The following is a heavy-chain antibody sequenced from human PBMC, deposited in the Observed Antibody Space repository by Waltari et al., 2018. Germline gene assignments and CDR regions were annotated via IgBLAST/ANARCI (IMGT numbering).Heavy chain of an antibody. Sequence: QVNLVESGGGVVQPGGSQRLSCATSGFTFSNFGMHWVRQAPGKGLEWVARSWFDGSDKFYADSVRGRFTISRDNSARTLYLDMDSLRLDDTAMYYCAKDAFGNTYLDFWGQGTLVTVSS. CDR3: AKDAFGNTYLDF. V-gene: IGHV3-30*02. CDR1: GFTFSNFG. J-gene: IGHJ4*02. CDR2: SWFDGSDK. D-gene: IGHD2-2*02.